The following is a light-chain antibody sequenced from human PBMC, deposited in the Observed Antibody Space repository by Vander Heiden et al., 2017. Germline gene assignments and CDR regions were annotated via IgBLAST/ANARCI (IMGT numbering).Light chain of an antibody. Sequence: DVVLPQSPLPLPVTLRQPASLSRRSRPTLASSDGITFLNWFQQRPGQSPRRLIYQVSNRDSGVPDRFSGSGSGTDFTLKISRVEAEDVAVYYCMQGTHWPRTFGQGTKVEI. V-gene: IGKV2-30*01. CDR3: MQGTHWPRT. J-gene: IGKJ1*01. CDR1: PTLASSDGITF. CDR2: QVS.